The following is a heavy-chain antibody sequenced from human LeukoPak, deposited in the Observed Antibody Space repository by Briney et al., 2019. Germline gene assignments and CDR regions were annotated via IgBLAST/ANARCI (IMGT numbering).Heavy chain of an antibody. V-gene: IGHV4-34*01. D-gene: IGHD1-7*01. Sequence: SETLSLTCAVYGGSFSGYYWSRIRQPPGKGLEWIGEINYSGYTNYNPSLKRRVTISVDTSKSQFSLKLTSVTAADTAVYYCARDGGTHDGLDIWGQGTMVTVSS. J-gene: IGHJ3*02. CDR2: INYSGYT. CDR3: ARDGGTHDGLDI. CDR1: GGSFSGYY.